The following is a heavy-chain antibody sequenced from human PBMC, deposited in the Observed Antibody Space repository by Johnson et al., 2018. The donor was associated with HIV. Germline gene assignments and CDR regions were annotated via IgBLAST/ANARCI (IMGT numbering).Heavy chain of an antibody. CDR2: ISYDGSEK. CDR1: GFTFSSYA. J-gene: IGHJ3*02. D-gene: IGHD6-13*01. Sequence: VQLVESGGGVVQPGRSLRLSCAASGFTFSSYAMHWVRQAPGKGLEWVAVISYDGSEKYYADSVKGRFTISRDSSKNTLYLQMNSLRAEDTAVYYCARSLIAAADAFDIWGQGTMVTVSS. CDR3: ARSLIAAADAFDI. V-gene: IGHV3-30*14.